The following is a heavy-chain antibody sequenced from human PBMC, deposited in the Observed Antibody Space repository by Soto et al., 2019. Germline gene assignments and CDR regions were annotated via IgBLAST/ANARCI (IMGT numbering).Heavy chain of an antibody. J-gene: IGHJ4*02. CDR1: SGSISSSNW. CDR3: ARARTYSSSWYRGYYFDY. V-gene: IGHV4-4*02. D-gene: IGHD6-13*01. CDR2: IYHSGST. Sequence: QVQLQESGPGLVKPSGTLSLTCAVSSGSISSSNWWSWVRQPPGKGLEWIGEIYHSGSTNYNPSLESRVTISVDKSKNQFSLKLSSVTAADTAVYYCARARTYSSSWYRGYYFDYWGQGTLVTVSS.